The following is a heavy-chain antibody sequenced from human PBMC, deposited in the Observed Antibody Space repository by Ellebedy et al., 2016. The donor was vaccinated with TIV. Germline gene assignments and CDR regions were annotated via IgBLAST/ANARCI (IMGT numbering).Heavy chain of an antibody. J-gene: IGHJ6*03. CDR2: INMKTGNP. V-gene: IGHV7-4-1*02. Sequence: ASVKVSCKASGYTFTGYPINWVRQAPGQGLEYLGWINMKTGNPTYAPGFTGRFAFSLDTTVSTAFLQISSLRTDDTAMYYCARDSRYNWNDWGYYHMEVWGKGTTVTVSS. CDR3: ARDSRYNWNDWGYYHMEV. D-gene: IGHD1-1*01. CDR1: GYTFTGYP.